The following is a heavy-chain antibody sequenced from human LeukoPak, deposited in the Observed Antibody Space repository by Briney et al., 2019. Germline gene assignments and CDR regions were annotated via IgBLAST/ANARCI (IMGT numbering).Heavy chain of an antibody. Sequence: PVKASSKASEYTLTEYYIHSVRETPGHGLEWLCWIYPNSSGTNSAQKFQGRVTVTRETSISATYKELTRFRCEDMAIYYCARDGVSGGAFDIWGQGTMVTVSS. D-gene: IGHD2-8*01. CDR2: IYPNSSGT. CDR3: ARDGVSGGAFDI. CDR1: EYTLTEYY. V-gene: IGHV1-2*02. J-gene: IGHJ3*02.